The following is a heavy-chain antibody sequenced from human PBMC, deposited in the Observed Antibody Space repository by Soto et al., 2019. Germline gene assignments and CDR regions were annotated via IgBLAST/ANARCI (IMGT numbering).Heavy chain of an antibody. D-gene: IGHD2-8*01. V-gene: IGHV2-5*02. CDR3: AHTTHLFLGYCTNGVCPTLWFDP. Sequence: SGPTLVNPTQTLTLTCTFSGFSLSTSGVGVGWIRQPPGKALEWLALIYWDDDKRYSPSLKSRLTITKDTSKNQVVLTMTNMDPVDTATYYCAHTTHLFLGYCTNGVCPTLWFDPWGQGTLVTVSS. CDR2: IYWDDDK. CDR1: GFSLSTSGVG. J-gene: IGHJ5*02.